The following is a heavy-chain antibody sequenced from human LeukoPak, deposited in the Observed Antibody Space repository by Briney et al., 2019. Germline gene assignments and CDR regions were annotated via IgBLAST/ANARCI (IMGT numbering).Heavy chain of an antibody. Sequence: ASVKVSCKASGYTSTGYYMHWVRQAPGQGLEWMGRINPNSGGTNYAQKFQGRVTMTRDTSISTAYMELSRLRSDDTAVYYCAGSYYDSSGYLHWGQGTLVTVSS. CDR1: GYTSTGYY. J-gene: IGHJ4*02. CDR2: INPNSGGT. V-gene: IGHV1-2*06. CDR3: AGSYYDSSGYLH. D-gene: IGHD3-22*01.